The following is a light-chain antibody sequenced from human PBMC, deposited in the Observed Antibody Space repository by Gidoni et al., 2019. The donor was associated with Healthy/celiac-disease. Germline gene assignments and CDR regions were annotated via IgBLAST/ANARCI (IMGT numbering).Light chain of an antibody. CDR1: SSDVGSYDL. V-gene: IGLV2-23*01. Sequence: QSALTQPAPGSGSPVQPITISCTGTSSDVGSYDLLSWYQQPPGKAPQLMIYEGSKRPSGVSNRFSGSKSGNTASLTISGLQAEDEADYCCCSYAGSSTWVFGGGTKLTVL. CDR2: EGS. CDR3: CSYAGSSTWV. J-gene: IGLJ3*02.